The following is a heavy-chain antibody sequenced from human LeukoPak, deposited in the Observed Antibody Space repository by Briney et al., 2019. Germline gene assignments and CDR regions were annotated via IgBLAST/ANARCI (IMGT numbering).Heavy chain of an antibody. J-gene: IGHJ5*02. Sequence: SETLSLTCTVSGGSISSYYWSWIRRPPGKGLEWIGYIYHSGSTYYNPSLKSRVTISVDRSKNQFSLKLSSVTAADTAVYYCARGDYDFWSGQGPWYDPWGQGTLVTVSS. CDR3: ARGDYDFWSGQGPWYDP. CDR1: GGSISSYY. D-gene: IGHD3-3*01. CDR2: IYHSGST. V-gene: IGHV4-59*12.